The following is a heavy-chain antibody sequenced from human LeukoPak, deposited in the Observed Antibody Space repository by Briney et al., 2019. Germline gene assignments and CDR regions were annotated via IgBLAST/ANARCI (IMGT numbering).Heavy chain of an antibody. CDR1: GDSISSGGYY. V-gene: IGHV4-61*02. CDR3: ARERGISVARGVPSWFDP. CDR2: MYTTGNT. D-gene: IGHD3-10*01. J-gene: IGHJ5*02. Sequence: SQTLSLTCTVSGDSISSGGYYWTWLRQPAGKGLEWIGRMYTTGNTDYNPSLKSRVTISVDTSKNQFSLKLSSVSAADTAVYYCARERGISVARGVPSWFDPWGQGTLVTVSS.